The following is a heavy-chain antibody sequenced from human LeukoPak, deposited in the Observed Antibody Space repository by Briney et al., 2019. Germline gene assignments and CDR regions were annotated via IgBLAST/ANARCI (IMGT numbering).Heavy chain of an antibody. D-gene: IGHD1-1*01. Sequence: PGGSLRLSCAASGFTFSNYDMSWVRQAPGKGLVCVSSVSVIASSTYYAYSVKGRFIISRYNSKNTLYLQMDSLRAEDTAVYYCGNWIDTYSTYNLADGGQGTLVTV. J-gene: IGHJ4*02. CDR1: GFTFSNYD. CDR3: GNWIDTYSTYNLAD. V-gene: IGHV3-23*01. CDR2: VSVIASST.